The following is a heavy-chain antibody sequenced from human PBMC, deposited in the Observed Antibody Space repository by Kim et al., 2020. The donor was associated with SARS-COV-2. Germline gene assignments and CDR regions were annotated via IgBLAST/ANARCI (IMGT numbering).Heavy chain of an antibody. CDR3: VRDCSPLFRGASYFDS. J-gene: IGHJ4*02. Sequence: GGSLRLSCAGSGFIFGGYTMNWVRQTPEKGLEWVSSISGNGKYIYYADSVKGRFTISRDNAKNSLSLLMTSLRGDDAAIYYCVRDCSPLFRGASYFDSWGQAPPATVS. CDR2: ISGNGKYI. D-gene: IGHD3-10*01. CDR1: GFIFGGYT. V-gene: IGHV3-21*06.